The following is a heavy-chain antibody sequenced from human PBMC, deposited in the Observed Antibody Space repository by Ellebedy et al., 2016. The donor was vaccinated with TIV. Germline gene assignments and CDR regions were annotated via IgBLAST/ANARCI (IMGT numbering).Heavy chain of an antibody. CDR2: IGGDGYAK. J-gene: IGHJ4*02. Sequence: GESLKISCAASEFPVSSNYINWVRQVPEKGLEWVSRIGGDGYAKVYADSVKGRFTISRDNSKNTLFLEMNSLRAEDTAIYYCAGLWFGDSPRDNSDYWGRGTLVTVSS. CDR3: AGLWFGDSPRDNSDY. V-gene: IGHV3-53*05. D-gene: IGHD3-10*01. CDR1: EFPVSSNY.